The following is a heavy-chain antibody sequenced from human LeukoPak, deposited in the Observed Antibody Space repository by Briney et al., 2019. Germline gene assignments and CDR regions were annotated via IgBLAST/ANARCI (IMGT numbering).Heavy chain of an antibody. CDR3: ARNAIYGSGSLLLDY. Sequence: PGGSLRLSCAASGFTFSSYAMTWVRQAPGKGLEWVSAISGSGGSTYYADSVKGRFTISRDNSKNTLYLQMNSLRAEDTAVYYCARNAIYGSGSLLLDYWGQGTLVTVSS. CDR1: GFTFSSYA. J-gene: IGHJ4*02. D-gene: IGHD3-10*01. CDR2: ISGSGGST. V-gene: IGHV3-23*01.